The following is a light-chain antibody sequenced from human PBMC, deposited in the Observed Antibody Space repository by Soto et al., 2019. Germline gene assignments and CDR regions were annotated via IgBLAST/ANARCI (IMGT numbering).Light chain of an antibody. Sequence: DIQMTQSPASVSASVGDRVTITVRASQGISSWLAWYQQKPGKAPKLLIYAASRLKSGGTSRFSGSGSGKAFTLTISSLQPADFETHHCQQDNSFSRPLGGGTKV. CDR3: QQDNSFSRP. CDR2: AAS. V-gene: IGKV1-12*01. CDR1: QGISSW. J-gene: IGKJ4*01.